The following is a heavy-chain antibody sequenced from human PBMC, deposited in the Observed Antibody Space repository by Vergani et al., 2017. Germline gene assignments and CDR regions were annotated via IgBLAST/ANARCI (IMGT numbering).Heavy chain of an antibody. V-gene: IGHV4-61*02. D-gene: IGHD3-10*01. CDR3: ARHSLEPMVRGVISYYYYYGMDV. J-gene: IGHJ6*02. CDR1: GGSFSTGGQS. Sequence: QVQLQESGPGLVKPSQTLSLTCTVSGGSFSTGGQSWTWLRQSAGKGLEWIGRIYTSGATNYNPSLRSRAIMSVDASKNQFSLKLSSVTAADTAVYYCARHSLEPMVRGVISYYYYYGMDVWGQGTTVTVSS. CDR2: IYTSGAT.